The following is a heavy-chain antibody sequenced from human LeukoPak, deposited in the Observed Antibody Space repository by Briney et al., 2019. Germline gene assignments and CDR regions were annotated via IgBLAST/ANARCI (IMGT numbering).Heavy chain of an antibody. V-gene: IGHV3-23*01. Sequence: PGGSLRLSCAASGFTVSSNYMSWVRQAPGKGLEWVSAISGSGGSTYYADSVKGRFTISRDNSKNTLYLQMNSLRAEDTAVYYCAKGGAYYYDSSGYSDNWFDPWGQGTLVTVSS. D-gene: IGHD3-22*01. CDR2: ISGSGGST. CDR1: GFTVSSNY. CDR3: AKGGAYYYDSSGYSDNWFDP. J-gene: IGHJ5*02.